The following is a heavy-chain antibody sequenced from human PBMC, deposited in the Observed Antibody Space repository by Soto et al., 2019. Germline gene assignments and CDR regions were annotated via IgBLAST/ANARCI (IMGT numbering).Heavy chain of an antibody. D-gene: IGHD4-17*01. Sequence: QVQLQESGPGLVKPSGTLSLTCAVSGGSISSSNWWSWVRQPPGKGLEWIGEIYHSGSTNYNPSPXXRXXISVDKSKNQFSLKLSSVTAADTAVYYCARVWTTVTNWFDPWGQGTLVTVSS. CDR3: ARVWTTVTNWFDP. J-gene: IGHJ5*02. V-gene: IGHV4-4*02. CDR2: IYHSGST. CDR1: GGSISSSNW.